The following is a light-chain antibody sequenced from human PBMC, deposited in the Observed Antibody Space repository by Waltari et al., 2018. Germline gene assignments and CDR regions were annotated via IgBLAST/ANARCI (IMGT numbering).Light chain of an antibody. Sequence: DIQMTQSPSTLSASVEDRVTITCRASQSIGNWLAWYQQKPGTAPKLLIQRASSLETGVPSRFSGSGSETEFTLTISGLLADDFATYFCHQYHSYPWTFGQGTKVEIK. V-gene: IGKV1-5*03. CDR2: RAS. J-gene: IGKJ1*01. CDR1: QSIGNW. CDR3: HQYHSYPWT.